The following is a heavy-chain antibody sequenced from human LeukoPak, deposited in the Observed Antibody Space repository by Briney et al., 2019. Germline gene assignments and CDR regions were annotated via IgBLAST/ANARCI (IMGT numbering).Heavy chain of an antibody. J-gene: IGHJ4*02. V-gene: IGHV3-15*07. D-gene: IGHD3-22*01. CDR1: GFTFSNAW. CDR3: ARDVAGGGYNY. Sequence: GGSLRLSCAASGFTFSNAWMNWVRQAPGKGLEWVGRIKSKTDGGTTDYAAPVKGRFTISRDNSKNTLYLQMNSLRAEDTAVYYCARDVAGGGYNYWGQGTLVTVSS. CDR2: IKSKTDGGTT.